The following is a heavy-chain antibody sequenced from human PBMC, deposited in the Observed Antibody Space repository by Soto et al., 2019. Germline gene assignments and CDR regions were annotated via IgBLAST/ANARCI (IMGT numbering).Heavy chain of an antibody. CDR1: GGTFSSYA. Sequence: SVKVSCKASGGTFSSYAISWVRQAPGQGLEWMGGIIPIFGTANYAQKFQGRVTITADESTSTAYMELSSLRSEDTAVYYCARPTNGYRGSFNWYFDLGGRGTRVTVSS. D-gene: IGHD1-26*01. CDR2: IIPIFGTA. J-gene: IGHJ2*01. V-gene: IGHV1-69*13. CDR3: ARPTNGYRGSFNWYFDL.